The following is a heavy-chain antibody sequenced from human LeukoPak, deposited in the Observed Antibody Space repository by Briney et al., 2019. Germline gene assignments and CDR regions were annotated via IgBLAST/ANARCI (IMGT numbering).Heavy chain of an antibody. CDR3: ARSTLGTMTRLGDY. Sequence: GGSLRLSCAASGFIFSSHTMHWVRQAPGKGLEWVALISKDGTNDYYADSVKGRFTISRDNSKNTLYLQMNSLISEDTAVYYCARSTLGTMTRLGDYWGQGTLVTVSS. D-gene: IGHD1-1*01. CDR1: GFIFSSHT. V-gene: IGHV3-30-3*01. J-gene: IGHJ4*02. CDR2: ISKDGTND.